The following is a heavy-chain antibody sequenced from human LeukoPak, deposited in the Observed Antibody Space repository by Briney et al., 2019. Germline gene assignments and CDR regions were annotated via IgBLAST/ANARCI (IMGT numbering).Heavy chain of an antibody. CDR1: DGSTTGYY. V-gene: IGHV4-59*08. J-gene: IGHJ4*02. Sequence: SETLSLTCSVSDGSTTGYYWSWIRQPPGKGLEWIAYVYYTGRTLYNPSLESRVTISVDTSKTQFSLTVTSVTAADTAVYYCARLRVQNYGGNWGFDYWGQGTLVTVSS. D-gene: IGHD4-23*01. CDR3: ARLRVQNYGGNWGFDY. CDR2: VYYTGRT.